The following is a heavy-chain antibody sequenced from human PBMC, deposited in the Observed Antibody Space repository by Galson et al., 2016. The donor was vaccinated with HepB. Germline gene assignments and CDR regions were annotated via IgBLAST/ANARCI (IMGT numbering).Heavy chain of an antibody. CDR1: GDTFRNYG. CDR3: TRARSVATLGGVTA. V-gene: IGHV1-69*13. J-gene: IGHJ5*02. D-gene: IGHD3-16*01. Sequence: SVKVSCKASGDTFRNYGINWVRQAPGQGLEWMAGLIPMFRSPDYAQRFQGRITLTADESTSTVYMELRSLTYDYTAVYYCTRARSVATLGGVTAWGQGTLVTVSS. CDR2: LIPMFRSP.